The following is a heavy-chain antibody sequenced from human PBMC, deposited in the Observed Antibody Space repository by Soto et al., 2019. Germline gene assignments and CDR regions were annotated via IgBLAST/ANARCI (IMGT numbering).Heavy chain of an antibody. CDR2: ISGSGGST. D-gene: IGHD3-22*01. J-gene: IGHJ4*02. CDR1: GFTFSSYA. CDR3: AKGAPVGQHYGSSGYYD. Sequence: EVQLWESGGGLVQPGGSLRLFCAASGFTFSSYAMNWVRQAPGKGLEWVSVISGSGGSTYYADSVKGRFTISRDNSKNTLHLQMNSLRAEDTAVYYCAKGAPVGQHYGSSGYYDWGQGTLVTVSS. V-gene: IGHV3-23*01.